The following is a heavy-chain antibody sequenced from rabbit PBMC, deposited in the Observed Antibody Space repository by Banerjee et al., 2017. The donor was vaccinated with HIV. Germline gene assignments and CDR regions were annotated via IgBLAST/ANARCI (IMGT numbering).Heavy chain of an antibody. CDR3: ARGSAAMTMVITGYYLSL. CDR1: GFSFSSSYY. V-gene: IGHV1S45*01. D-gene: IGHD2-1*01. J-gene: IGHJ6*01. Sequence: QEQLVESGGGLVQPEGSLTLTCTASGFSFSSSYYMCWVRQAPGKGLEWIGCIYGGAGSSTAYANWAKGRFTISKTSSTTVPLQMTSLTAPDTATYFCARGSAAMTMVITGYYLSLWGPGTLVTVS. CDR2: IYGGAGSST.